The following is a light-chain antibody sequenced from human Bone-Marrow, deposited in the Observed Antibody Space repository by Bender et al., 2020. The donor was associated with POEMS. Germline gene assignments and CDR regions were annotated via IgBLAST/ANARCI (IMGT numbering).Light chain of an antibody. CDR3: SSYASSRTVV. CDR1: SSDVGSYKL. Sequence: QSALTQPASVSGSPRQSITISCTGTSSDVGSYKLVSWYQQYPGKAPKLMTYEVTNRPSGVSNRFSGSKTGNTASLTISGLQADDEADYYCSSYASSRTVVFGGGTKLTVL. CDR2: EVT. J-gene: IGLJ2*01. V-gene: IGLV2-14*02.